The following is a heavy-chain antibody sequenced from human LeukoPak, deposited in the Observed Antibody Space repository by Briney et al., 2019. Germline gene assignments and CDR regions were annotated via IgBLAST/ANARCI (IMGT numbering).Heavy chain of an antibody. Sequence: SGGSLRLSCAASGFTFSSYAMSWVRQAPGKGLEWVSAISGSGGSTYYADSVKGRFTISRDNSKNTLYLQMNSLRAEDTAVYYCASGGRADYYDSSGFDYWGQGTLVTVSS. CDR1: GFTFSSYA. V-gene: IGHV3-23*01. J-gene: IGHJ4*02. D-gene: IGHD3-22*01. CDR2: ISGSGGST. CDR3: ASGGRADYYDSSGFDY.